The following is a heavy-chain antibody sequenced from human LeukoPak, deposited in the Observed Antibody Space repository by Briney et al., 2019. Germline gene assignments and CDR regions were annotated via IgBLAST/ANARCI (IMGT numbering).Heavy chain of an antibody. CDR2: INPNSGGT. Sequence: RASVKVSCKASGYTFTGYYMHWVRQAPGQGLEWMGWINPNSGGTNYAQKFQGRVTMTRDTSISTAYMELSRLRSDDTAVYYCASASLITNNWFDPWGQGTLVTVSS. CDR3: ASASLITNNWFDP. CDR1: GYTFTGYY. J-gene: IGHJ5*02. V-gene: IGHV1-2*02. D-gene: IGHD3-22*01.